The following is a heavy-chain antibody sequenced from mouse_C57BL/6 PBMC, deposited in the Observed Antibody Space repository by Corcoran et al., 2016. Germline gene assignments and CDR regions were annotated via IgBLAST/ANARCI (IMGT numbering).Heavy chain of an antibody. J-gene: IGHJ4*01. V-gene: IGHV1-81*01. D-gene: IGHD1-3*01. Sequence: QVQLQQSGAELARPGASVKLSCKASGYTFTSYGISWVKQRTGQGLEGIGEIYPRSGNTYYNEKFKGKATLTADKSSSTAYMELRSLTSEDSAVYFCASISDYAMDYWGQGTSVTVSS. CDR1: GYTFTSYG. CDR3: ASISDYAMDY. CDR2: IYPRSGNT.